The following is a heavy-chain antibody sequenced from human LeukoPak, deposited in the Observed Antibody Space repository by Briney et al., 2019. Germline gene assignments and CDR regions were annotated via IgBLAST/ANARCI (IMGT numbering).Heavy chain of an antibody. CDR3: ARGWNFDY. CDR1: GYTFTNYW. J-gene: IGHJ4*02. CDR2: INPGDSDT. Sequence: GESLKISCKGSGYTFTNYWIGWVRQMPGKGLEWMGIINPGDSDTRYSPSFQGQVTIPADKSISTTYLQWSSLKAADSAIYHCARGWNFDYWGQGTLVTVSS. D-gene: IGHD6-19*01. V-gene: IGHV5-51*01.